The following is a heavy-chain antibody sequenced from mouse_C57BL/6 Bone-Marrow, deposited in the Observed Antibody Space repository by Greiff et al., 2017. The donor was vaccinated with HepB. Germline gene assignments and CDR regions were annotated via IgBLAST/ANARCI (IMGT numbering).Heavy chain of an antibody. V-gene: IGHV7-1*01. J-gene: IGHJ4*01. CDR1: GFTFSDFY. CDR3: ARDAGYSNYAMDY. CDR2: SRNKANDYTT. D-gene: IGHD2-5*01. Sequence: EVQGVESGGGLVQSGRSLRLSCATSGFTFSDFYMEWVRQAPGKGLEWIAASRNKANDYTTEYSASVKGRFIVSRDTSPSILYLQMNALRAEDTAIYYCARDAGYSNYAMDYWGQGTSVTVSS.